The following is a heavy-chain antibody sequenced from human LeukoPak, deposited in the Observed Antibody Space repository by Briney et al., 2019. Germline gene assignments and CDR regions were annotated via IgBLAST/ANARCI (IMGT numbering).Heavy chain of an antibody. CDR1: GFSISSGYY. Sequence: SETLSLTCNVSGFSISSGYYCGWIRQPPGKGLEWIGTIYRSGGTYDNPSLRSRVTLSVDTSKNQFSLKLNSVTAADTAVYYCARGGTNWNPLNWFDPWGQGTLVIVSS. D-gene: IGHD1-1*01. CDR2: IYRSGGT. CDR3: ARGGTNWNPLNWFDP. V-gene: IGHV4-38-2*02. J-gene: IGHJ5*02.